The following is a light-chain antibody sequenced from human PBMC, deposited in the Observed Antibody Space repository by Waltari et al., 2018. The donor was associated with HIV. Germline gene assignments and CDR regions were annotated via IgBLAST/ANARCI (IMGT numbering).Light chain of an antibody. J-gene: IGLJ3*02. Sequence: QSVLTQPPSASGTPGQRVTISCSGSSSNIGSNTVNWYQQLPGTAAKLLFYRNFHRPCVVPDRFSGSRSGPSSSLAISGLQSEEGADYYCATWDVSLNGRVFGGGTQLTVL. V-gene: IGLV1-44*01. CDR2: RNF. CDR1: SSNIGSNT. CDR3: ATWDVSLNGRV.